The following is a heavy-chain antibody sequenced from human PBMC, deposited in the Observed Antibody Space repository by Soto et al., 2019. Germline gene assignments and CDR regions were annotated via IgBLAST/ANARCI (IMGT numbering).Heavy chain of an antibody. CDR1: GFTFSSYA. D-gene: IGHD6-13*01. Sequence: EVQLLESGGGLVQPGGSLRLSCAASGFTFSSYAMSWVRQAPGKGLEWVSAISGSGGSTYYADSVKGRFTISRDNSKNTLYLQMNSLRAEDRAVYYCAKTKPTIGYSSSWSRSGGFDPWGQGTLVTVSS. V-gene: IGHV3-23*01. CDR3: AKTKPTIGYSSSWSRSGGFDP. J-gene: IGHJ5*02. CDR2: ISGSGGST.